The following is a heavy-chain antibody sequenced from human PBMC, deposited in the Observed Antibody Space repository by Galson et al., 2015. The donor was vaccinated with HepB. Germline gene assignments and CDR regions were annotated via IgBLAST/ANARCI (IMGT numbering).Heavy chain of an antibody. CDR3: ARFDRITGTGRVDY. CDR2: ISSSSSTI. Sequence: SLRLSCAASGFTFSSYAMSWVRQAPGKGLEWVSYISSSSSTIYYADSVKGRFTISRDNAKNSLYLQMNSLRDEDTAVYYCARFDRITGTGRVDYWGQGTLVTVSS. V-gene: IGHV3-48*02. J-gene: IGHJ4*02. D-gene: IGHD1-20*01. CDR1: GFTFSSYA.